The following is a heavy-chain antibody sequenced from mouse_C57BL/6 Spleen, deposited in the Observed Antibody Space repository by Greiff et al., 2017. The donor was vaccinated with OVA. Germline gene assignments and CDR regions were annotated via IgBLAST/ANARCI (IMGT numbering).Heavy chain of an antibody. Sequence: QVQLQQSGAELVKPGASVKMSCKASGYTFTSYWITWVKQRPGQGLEWIGDIYPGSGSTNYNEKFKSKATLTVDTSSSTAYMQLSSLTSEDSAVYYCARLYDGYYEGDYWGQGTTLTVSS. CDR3: ARLYDGYYEGDY. V-gene: IGHV1-55*01. CDR2: IYPGSGST. D-gene: IGHD2-3*01. J-gene: IGHJ2*01. CDR1: GYTFTSYW.